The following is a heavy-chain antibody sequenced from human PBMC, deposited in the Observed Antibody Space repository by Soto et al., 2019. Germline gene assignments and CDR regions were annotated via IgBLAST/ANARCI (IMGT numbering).Heavy chain of an antibody. D-gene: IGHD3-3*01. J-gene: IGHJ5*02. CDR3: ARLPFRSPKCVPLDP. CDR1: GGSISDDTYY. V-gene: IGHV4-39*01. Sequence: QLQLQESGPGLVKPSETLSLTCTVSGGSISDDTYYWGWIRQPPGMGLEWIGSISYSGTSSYNPSLKSRVTMAVDTSKKQLALRLSFVIAADTAGYFCARLPFRSPKCVPLDPWGPGTLVIVSS. CDR2: ISYSGTS.